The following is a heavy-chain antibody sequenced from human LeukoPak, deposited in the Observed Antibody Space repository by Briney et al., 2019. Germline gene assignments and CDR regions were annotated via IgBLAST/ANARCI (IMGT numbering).Heavy chain of an antibody. V-gene: IGHV3-23*01. CDR1: GFTFSSYA. D-gene: IGHD3-10*01. J-gene: IGHJ5*02. Sequence: PGGSLRLSCAASGFTFSSYAMHWVRQAPGKGLEWVSAISGSGGSTYYADSVKGRFTISRDNSKNTLYLQMNSLRAEDTAVYYCAKDGSGSNLYNWFDPWGQGTLVTVSS. CDR2: ISGSGGST. CDR3: AKDGSGSNLYNWFDP.